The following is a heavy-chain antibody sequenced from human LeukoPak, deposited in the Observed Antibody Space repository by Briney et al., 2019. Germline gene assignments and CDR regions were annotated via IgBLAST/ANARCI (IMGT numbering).Heavy chain of an antibody. CDR2: IYYSGST. Sequence: TSETLSLTCTVSGGSISSYYWSWIRQPPGKGLEWIGYIYYSGSTNYNPSLKSRVTISVDTSKNQFSLKLSSVTAADTAVYYCARSYRSSTSCYTLDAFDIWGQGTMVTVSS. V-gene: IGHV4-59*08. D-gene: IGHD2-2*02. CDR1: GGSISSYY. J-gene: IGHJ3*02. CDR3: ARSYRSSTSCYTLDAFDI.